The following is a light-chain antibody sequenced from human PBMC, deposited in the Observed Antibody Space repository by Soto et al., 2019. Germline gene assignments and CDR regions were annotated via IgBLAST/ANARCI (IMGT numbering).Light chain of an antibody. CDR3: QQYDNPALT. CDR2: DAS. Sequence: DIQMTQSPSSLSASVGDRVTITCQASQDISNYLNWYQQKPGKAPKLLIYDASNLETGVPSRFSGSGSGTDFTFTISSPQPEDIATYYCQQYDNPALTFGGGTKVEIK. CDR1: QDISNY. V-gene: IGKV1-33*01. J-gene: IGKJ4*01.